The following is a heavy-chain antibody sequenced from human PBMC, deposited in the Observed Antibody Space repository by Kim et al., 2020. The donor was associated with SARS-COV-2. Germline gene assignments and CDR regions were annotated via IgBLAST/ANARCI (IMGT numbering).Heavy chain of an antibody. J-gene: IGHJ4*02. CDR3: ARIYDGGDY. D-gene: IGHD5-12*01. CDR2: GDSV. V-gene: IGHV3-11*01. Sequence: GDSVSYDDSVKGRFTISRDNAKNSLYLQMNSLGADDTAVYYCARIYDGGDYWGQGTLVTVSS.